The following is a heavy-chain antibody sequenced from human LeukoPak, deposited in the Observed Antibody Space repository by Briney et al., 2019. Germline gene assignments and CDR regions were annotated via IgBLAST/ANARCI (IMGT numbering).Heavy chain of an antibody. CDR2: ISWNSGSI. Sequence: PGGSLRLSCAASGFTFDDYAMHWVRQAPGKGLEWVSGISWNSGSIGYADSVKGRFTISRDNAKNSLSLQMNSLRAEDMALYYCAKDINYYDSSGSYFDYWGQGTLVTVSS. J-gene: IGHJ4*02. D-gene: IGHD3-22*01. CDR1: GFTFDDYA. V-gene: IGHV3-9*03. CDR3: AKDINYYDSSGSYFDY.